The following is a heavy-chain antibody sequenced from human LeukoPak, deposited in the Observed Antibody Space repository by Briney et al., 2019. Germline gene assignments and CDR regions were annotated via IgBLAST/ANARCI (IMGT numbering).Heavy chain of an antibody. D-gene: IGHD1-14*01. CDR2: ISGDNGNT. Sequence: ASVKVSCKASGYTFTSYGISWVRQAPGQGIEWMGWISGDNGNTKYAQRLQGRVTVTTDTSTSTAFMEVRSRRSDDTAVYYCARDTPYHTSGWYYMDVWGKGTTVTVSS. CDR1: GYTFTSYG. CDR3: ARDTPYHTSGWYYMDV. V-gene: IGHV1-18*01. J-gene: IGHJ6*03.